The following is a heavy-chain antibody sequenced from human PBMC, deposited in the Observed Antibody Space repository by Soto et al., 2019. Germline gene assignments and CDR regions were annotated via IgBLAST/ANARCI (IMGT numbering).Heavy chain of an antibody. Sequence: AGALRLSCAASGFTFSDYYMSWIRQAPGKGLEWVSYISSSGSTIYYADSEKGRFTISRDNAKNSLYLQMNSLRAEDTAVYYCARVYQIVGALDYWGQGTLVTVSS. D-gene: IGHD1-26*01. V-gene: IGHV3-11*01. CDR1: GFTFSDYY. CDR2: ISSSGSTI. CDR3: ARVYQIVGALDY. J-gene: IGHJ4*02.